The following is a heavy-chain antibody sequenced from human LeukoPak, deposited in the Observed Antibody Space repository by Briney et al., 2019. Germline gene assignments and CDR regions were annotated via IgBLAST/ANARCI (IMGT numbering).Heavy chain of an antibody. D-gene: IGHD3-22*01. Sequence: GGSLRLSCAASGFTFSSYAMHWVRQAPGEGLEWVAVISYDGSNKYYADSVKGRFTISRDNSKNTLYLQMNSLRAEDTAVYYCARDPLYYYDSSGYCDYWGQGTLVTVSS. CDR1: GFTFSSYA. CDR3: ARDPLYYYDSSGYCDY. CDR2: ISYDGSNK. J-gene: IGHJ4*02. V-gene: IGHV3-30*04.